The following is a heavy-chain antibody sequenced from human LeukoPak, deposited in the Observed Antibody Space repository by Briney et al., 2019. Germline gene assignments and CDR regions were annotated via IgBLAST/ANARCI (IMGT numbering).Heavy chain of an antibody. J-gene: IGHJ4*02. CDR3: ASGWYDQGFDY. CDR1: GFTFMTYS. Sequence: GGSLRLSCAASGFTFMTYSMNWVRQAPGKGLEWVPSISSTSSSYIYYADSVKGRFTISRDNAKNSLYLQMNSLRAEDTAVYYCASGWYDQGFDYWGQGTLVTVSS. D-gene: IGHD6-19*01. CDR2: ISSTSSSYI. V-gene: IGHV3-21*01.